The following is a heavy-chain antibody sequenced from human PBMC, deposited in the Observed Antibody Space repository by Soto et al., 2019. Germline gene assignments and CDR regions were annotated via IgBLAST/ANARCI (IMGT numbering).Heavy chain of an antibody. Sequence: ASVKVSCKASGYTFTSYYINWVLQATGQGLEWMGWMNPNSGNTGYAQKFQGRVTMTRNTSISTAYMELGSLRSEDTAVYYCARDRQLRYFDWLSEGYGMDVWGQGTTVTVSS. D-gene: IGHD3-9*01. CDR3: ARDRQLRYFDWLSEGYGMDV. CDR2: MNPNSGNT. CDR1: GYTFTSYY. J-gene: IGHJ6*02. V-gene: IGHV1-8*01.